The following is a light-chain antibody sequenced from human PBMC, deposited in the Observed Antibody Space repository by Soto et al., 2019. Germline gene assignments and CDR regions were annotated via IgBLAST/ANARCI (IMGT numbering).Light chain of an antibody. CDR3: SSYAGSTNYV. V-gene: IGLV2-14*01. Sequence: QSVLTQPASVSGSPGQSITISCTGSSSDVGTYHYVSWYQHYPGRAPKLMIYEVTNRPSGVSNRFSGSKSGNTASLTISGLQAEDEADYYCSSYAGSTNYVFGTGTKLTVL. CDR1: SSDVGTYHY. J-gene: IGLJ1*01. CDR2: EVT.